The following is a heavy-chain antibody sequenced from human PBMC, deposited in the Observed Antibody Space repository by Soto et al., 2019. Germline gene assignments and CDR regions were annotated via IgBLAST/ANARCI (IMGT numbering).Heavy chain of an antibody. D-gene: IGHD5-12*01. CDR3: AHHISYSGYDCWFDP. V-gene: IGHV2-5*02. CDR2: IYWDDDK. J-gene: IGHJ5*02. Sequence: QITLKESGPTLVKPTQTLTLTCTFSGFSLSTSGVGVGWIRQPPGKALEGLALIYWDDDKRYSPPLKRRLTTTKDTSKDQVVLTMTNMDPVDTATYYCAHHISYSGYDCWFDPWGQGTLVTVSS. CDR1: GFSLSTSGVG.